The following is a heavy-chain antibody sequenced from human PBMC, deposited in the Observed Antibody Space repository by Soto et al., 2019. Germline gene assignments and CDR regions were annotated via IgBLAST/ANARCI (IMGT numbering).Heavy chain of an antibody. Sequence: QVQLVQSGAEVKKPGSSVKVSCMSSGGTFGSCAISWGRQAPGQGLEWMGGVIPIFGTPHYAQKFHGRVTITADIPTSTAYLELSSLKSADTAVYYCAKIRWTISLQEEDAIWGQGTLVTVSS. J-gene: IGHJ4*02. CDR2: VIPIFGTP. D-gene: IGHD2-15*01. CDR1: GGTFGSCA. CDR3: AKIRWTISLQEEDAI. V-gene: IGHV1-69*06.